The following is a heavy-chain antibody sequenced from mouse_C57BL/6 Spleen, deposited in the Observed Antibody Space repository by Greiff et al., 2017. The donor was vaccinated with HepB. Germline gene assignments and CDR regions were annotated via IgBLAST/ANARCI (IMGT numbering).Heavy chain of an antibody. Sequence: QVQLQQSGPELVKPGASVKISCKASGYAFSSSWMNWVKQRPGKGLEWIGRIYPGDGDTNYNGKFKGKATLTADKSSSTAYMQLSSLTSEDSAVYFCARPPDYYGSSPFAYWGQGTLVTVSA. D-gene: IGHD1-1*01. CDR1: GYAFSSSW. CDR2: IYPGDGDT. V-gene: IGHV1-82*01. CDR3: ARPPDYYGSSPFAY. J-gene: IGHJ3*01.